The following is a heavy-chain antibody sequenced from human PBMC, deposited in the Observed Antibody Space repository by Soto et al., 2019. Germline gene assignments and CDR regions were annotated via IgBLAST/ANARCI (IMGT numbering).Heavy chain of an antibody. Sequence: EVQLLDSGGGLVQPGGSLRLSCEAAGFTFSNYAMNWVRQAPGKGLEWVLGISGGGDNTYYADSVKGRFTISRDNSKNTVFLQMNSLRAEETAVYYWAKARLARGFDYWGQGTLVTVSS. CDR1: GFTFSNYA. CDR2: ISGGGDNT. J-gene: IGHJ4*02. V-gene: IGHV3-23*01. CDR3: AKARLARGFDY.